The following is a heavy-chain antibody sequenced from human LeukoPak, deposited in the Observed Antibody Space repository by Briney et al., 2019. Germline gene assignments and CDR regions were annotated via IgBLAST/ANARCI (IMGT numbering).Heavy chain of an antibody. CDR2: INPNSGGT. CDR3: ARDEGWELHRSSDY. CDR1: GYTFTGYY. J-gene: IGHJ4*02. Sequence: GASVKVSCKASGYTFTGYYMHWVRQVPGQGLEWMGWINPNSGGTNYAQKFQGRVTMTRDTSISTAYMELSRLRSDDTAVYYCARDEGWELHRSSDYWGQGTLVTVSS. V-gene: IGHV1-2*02. D-gene: IGHD1-26*01.